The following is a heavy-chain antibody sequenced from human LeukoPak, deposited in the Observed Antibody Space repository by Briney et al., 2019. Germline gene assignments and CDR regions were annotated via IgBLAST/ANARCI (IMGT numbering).Heavy chain of an antibody. D-gene: IGHD5/OR15-5a*01. J-gene: IGHJ4*02. CDR2: ISGDGGRDGGST. CDR1: GFTFDDYA. V-gene: IGHV3-43*02. Sequence: GGSLRLSCAATGFTFDDYAMHWVRQIPGKGVEWVSLISGDGGRDGGSTYYADSVNGRFTISRDNSKTSLYLQMNSLRTEDTALYYCVKGDFVGYSVYDFYYFDYWGQGTLVTVSS. CDR3: VKGDFVGYSVYDFYYFDY.